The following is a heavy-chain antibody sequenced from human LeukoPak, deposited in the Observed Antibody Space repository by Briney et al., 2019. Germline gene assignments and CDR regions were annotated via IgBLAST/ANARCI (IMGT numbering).Heavy chain of an antibody. Sequence: GGSLRLSCAASGFTVSSNYMSWVRQAPGKGLEWVSVIYSGGSTYYADSVKGRFTISRDNSKNTLYLQMNSLRAEDTAVYYCASGAYSSSWLNDAFDIWGQGTMVTVSS. V-gene: IGHV3-53*01. J-gene: IGHJ3*02. CDR3: ASGAYSSSWLNDAFDI. CDR2: IYSGGST. CDR1: GFTVSSNY. D-gene: IGHD6-13*01.